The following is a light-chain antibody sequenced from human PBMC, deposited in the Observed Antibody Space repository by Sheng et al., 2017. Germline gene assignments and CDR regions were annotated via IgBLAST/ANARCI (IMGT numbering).Light chain of an antibody. Sequence: DIQMTQSPSSVSASVGDRVSITCRASQDINRWLSWYQHKPGKAPRLLIYSIYSLQSGVPSRFSGSGSGADFSLTISSLQPEDVATYYCQQGHTLPPTFGQGTRLDIK. CDR1: QDINRW. CDR2: SIY. V-gene: IGKV1-12*01. J-gene: IGKJ5*01. CDR3: QQGHTLPPT.